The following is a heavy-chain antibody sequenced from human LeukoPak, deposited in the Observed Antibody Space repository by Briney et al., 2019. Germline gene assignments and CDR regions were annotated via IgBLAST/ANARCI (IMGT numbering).Heavy chain of an antibody. Sequence: GGSLRLSCVASGFTFSDTAMHWVRQASGKGLEWVGRIRSKANSYATLYAASLKGRSTISRDDSKNTAYLQMNSLKTEDTAVYYCTRGDFGQDSDYWGQGTQVTVSS. J-gene: IGHJ4*02. V-gene: IGHV3-73*01. CDR3: TRGDFGQDSDY. CDR1: GFTFSDTA. CDR2: IRSKANSYAT. D-gene: IGHD2-21*02.